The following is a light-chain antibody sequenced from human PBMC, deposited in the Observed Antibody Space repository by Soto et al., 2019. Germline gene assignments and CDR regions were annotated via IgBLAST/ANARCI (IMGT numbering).Light chain of an antibody. V-gene: IGKV1-27*01. CDR1: QGISNY. Sequence: HMTQSPASLSASVGDRVTITCRPSQGISNYSAWYQQKPGKVPKLLIYAASTLQSGVPSRFSGSGSGTDFTLTISSLQPEDVATYYCQKCGIAPFTFGGGGKVDI. CDR2: AAS. J-gene: IGKJ4*01. CDR3: QKCGIAPFT.